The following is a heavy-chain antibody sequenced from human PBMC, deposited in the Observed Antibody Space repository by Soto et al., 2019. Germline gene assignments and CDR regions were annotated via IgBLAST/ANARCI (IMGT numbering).Heavy chain of an antibody. CDR3: AREVNTVIMPGDTEDYSGLDV. J-gene: IGHJ6*02. Sequence: QVQLVQSGAEVKKPGASVKVSCKASGYVFSSSFVHWVRQAPGQGLEWMAMINPTVGSTSYAHNFQGRSAVTRDTSTATVYLDLSSLRSADTAIYYCAREVNTVIMPGDTEDYSGLDVWGQVTTVIVSS. D-gene: IGHD2-21*02. V-gene: IGHV1-46*01. CDR1: GYVFSSSF. CDR2: INPTVGST.